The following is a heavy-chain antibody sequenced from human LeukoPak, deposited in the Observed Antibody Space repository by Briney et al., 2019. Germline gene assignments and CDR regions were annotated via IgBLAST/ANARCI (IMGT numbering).Heavy chain of an antibody. CDR2: INPNSGGT. J-gene: IGHJ4*02. CDR3: ARGQSSTSCYSY. V-gene: IGHV1-2*02. CDR1: GYTFAGYY. D-gene: IGHD2-2*01. Sequence: ASVKVSCKASGYTFAGYYMHWVRQAPGQGPEWMGWINPNSGGTNYAQKFQGRVTMTRDTSISTAYMELSRLRSDDTAVYYCARGQSSTSCYSYWGQGTLVTVSS.